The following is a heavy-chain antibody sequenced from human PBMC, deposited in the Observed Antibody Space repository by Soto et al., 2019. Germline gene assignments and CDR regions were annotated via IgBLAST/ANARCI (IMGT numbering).Heavy chain of an antibody. CDR1: GGTFSSYA. J-gene: IGHJ6*02. D-gene: IGHD2-8*01. CDR3: ARDPLYRILYPTGHYYGMGV. Sequence: SVKVSCKASGGTFSSYAISWVRQAPGQGLEWMGGIIAIFGMANYAQKFQGRVTITADESTSTACMELRRLRSEDTAVYYCARDPLYRILYPTGHYYGMGVRGQGTKVTVS. V-gene: IGHV1-69*13. CDR2: IIAIFGMA.